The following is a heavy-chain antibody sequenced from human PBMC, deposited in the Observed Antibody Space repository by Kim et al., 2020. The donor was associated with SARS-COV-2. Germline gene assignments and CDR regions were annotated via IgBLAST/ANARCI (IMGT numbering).Heavy chain of an antibody. D-gene: IGHD2-15*01. CDR3: ARVLVPSYYYYGMDV. J-gene: IGHJ6*02. Sequence: GGSLRLSCAASGFTFSSYAMHWVRQAPGKGLEWVAVISYDGSNKYYADSVKGRFTISRDNSKNTLYLQMNSLRAEDTAVYYCARVLVPSYYYYGMDVWGQGTTVTVSS. CDR1: GFTFSSYA. CDR2: ISYDGSNK. V-gene: IGHV3-30*04.